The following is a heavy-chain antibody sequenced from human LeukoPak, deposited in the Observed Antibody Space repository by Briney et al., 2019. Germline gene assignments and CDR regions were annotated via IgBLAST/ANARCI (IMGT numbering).Heavy chain of an antibody. J-gene: IGHJ3*02. CDR1: GFTFSSYV. CDR2: ISGSGGST. Sequence: PGGSLRLSCAASGFTFSSYVMHWVRQAPGKGLEWVSAISGSGGSTYYADSVKGRFTISRDNSKNTLYLQMNSLRAEDTAVYYCAKEQITMIVVVIGSDAFDIWGQGTMVTVSS. D-gene: IGHD3-22*01. CDR3: AKEQITMIVVVIGSDAFDI. V-gene: IGHV3-23*01.